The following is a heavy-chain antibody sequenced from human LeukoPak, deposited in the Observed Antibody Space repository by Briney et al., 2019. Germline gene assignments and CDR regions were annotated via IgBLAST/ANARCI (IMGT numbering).Heavy chain of an antibody. CDR3: ARDKVIRDGYNANWFDP. Sequence: ASVKVSCKASGYTFTSYGISWVRQAPGQGLEGMGWISAYNGNTNYAEKLQGRVTMTTDTSTSTAYMELGSLRSDDTAVYYCARDKVIRDGYNANWFDPWGQGTLVTVSS. CDR1: GYTFTSYG. CDR2: ISAYNGNT. D-gene: IGHD5-24*01. J-gene: IGHJ5*02. V-gene: IGHV1-18*01.